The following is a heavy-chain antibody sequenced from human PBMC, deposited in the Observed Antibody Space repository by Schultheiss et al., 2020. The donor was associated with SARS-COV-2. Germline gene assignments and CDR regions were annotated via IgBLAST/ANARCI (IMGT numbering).Heavy chain of an antibody. D-gene: IGHD3-3*01. J-gene: IGHJ6*02. CDR1: GFTFSSYA. CDR3: ARDEYYDFWSGYYLYYYGMDV. CDR2: IRGSGIST. V-gene: IGHV3-23*01. Sequence: GESLKISCAASGFTFSSYAMSWVRQAPGKGLEWVSAIRGSGISTYYADSVKGRFTISRDNAKNTLYLQMNSLRAEDTAVYYCARDEYYDFWSGYYLYYYGMDVWGQGTTVTVSS.